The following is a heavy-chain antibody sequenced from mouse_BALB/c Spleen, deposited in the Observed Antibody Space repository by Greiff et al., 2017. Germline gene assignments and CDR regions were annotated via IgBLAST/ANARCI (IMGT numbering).Heavy chain of an antibody. CDR1: GFSLTGYG. V-gene: IGHV2-6-7*01. CDR2: IWGDGST. CDR3: ARLRLPYYYAMDY. Sequence: VHLVESGPGLVAPSQSLSITCTVSGFSLTGYGVNWVRQPPGKGLAWLGMIWGDGSTDYNSALKSRLSISKDNSKSQVFLKMNSLQTDDTARYYCARLRLPYYYAMDYWGQGTSVTVSS. D-gene: IGHD1-2*01. J-gene: IGHJ4*01.